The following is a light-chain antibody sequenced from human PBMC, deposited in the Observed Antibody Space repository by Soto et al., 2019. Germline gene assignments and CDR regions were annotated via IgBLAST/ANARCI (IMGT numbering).Light chain of an antibody. V-gene: IGKV1-27*01. J-gene: IGKJ1*01. CDR2: AAS. CDR1: QDIKKF. CDR3: QKYDRAPAM. Sequence: DIQLTQSPSSLSASLGDRVTITCRASQDIKKFLAWYQQRPGKVPDLLLYAASTLRSGVPSRFSGNASGTDFSFTISSLQPEDVATYYCQKYDRAPAMFGQGTKVDIK.